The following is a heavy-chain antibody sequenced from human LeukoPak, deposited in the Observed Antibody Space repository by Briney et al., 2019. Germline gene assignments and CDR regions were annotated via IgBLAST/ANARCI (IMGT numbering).Heavy chain of an antibody. CDR2: ISTGSSTI. J-gene: IGHJ4*02. Sequence: GGSLRLSCAASGFTFSSYSMNWVRQAPGKGLEWVSYISTGSSTIYYADSVKGRFTISRDNAKNSLYLQMNSLRAEDTAGYYCARVHAAYPFVYWGQGTLVTVSS. D-gene: IGHD2-15*01. CDR3: ARVHAAYPFVY. CDR1: GFTFSSYS. V-gene: IGHV3-48*01.